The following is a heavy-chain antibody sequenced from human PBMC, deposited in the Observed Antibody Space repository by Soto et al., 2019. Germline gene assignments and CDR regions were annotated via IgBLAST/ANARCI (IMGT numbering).Heavy chain of an antibody. CDR3: ARGLRASSLLWPRRFDP. CDR2: INHSGST. CDR1: GGSFSGYY. D-gene: IGHD3-10*01. Sequence: TSETLSLTCAVYGGSFSGYYWSWIRQPPGKGLEWIGEINHSGSTNYNPSLKSRVTISVDTSKNQFSLKLSSVTAADTAVYYCARGLRASSLLWPRRFDPWGQGTLVTVSS. J-gene: IGHJ5*02. V-gene: IGHV4-34*01.